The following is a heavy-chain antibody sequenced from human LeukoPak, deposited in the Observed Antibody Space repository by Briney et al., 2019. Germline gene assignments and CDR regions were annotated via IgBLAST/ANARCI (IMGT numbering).Heavy chain of an antibody. V-gene: IGHV3-7*01. J-gene: IGHJ4*02. CDR2: IKPDGSGT. Sequence: GGSLRLSCAASGFTFNNYWMNWVRQAPGKGLEWVGNIKPDGSGTYSVDSVKGRFTISRDNAKNSLFLQMNSLGVEDTAMYYCARDSSSLGWVFGYWGQGAQVTVSS. D-gene: IGHD3/OR15-3a*01. CDR3: ARDSSSLGWVFGY. CDR1: GFTFNNYW.